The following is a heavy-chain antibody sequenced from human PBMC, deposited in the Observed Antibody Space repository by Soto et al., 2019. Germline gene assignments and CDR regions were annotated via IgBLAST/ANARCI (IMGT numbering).Heavy chain of an antibody. CDR1: GYSITRGYY. V-gene: IGHV4-38-2*01. CDR2: IYHAGSI. D-gene: IGHD4-17*01. J-gene: IGHJ6*02. Sequence: PSETLSLTCSFSGYSITRGYYWGWIRQPPGKGLEWIGNIYHAGSIYYSPSLKSRVIISIDSPRNSFSLELSSLTAADTAVYYCARYGEDYYSGLDVWGQGTTVTVSS. CDR3: ARYGEDYYSGLDV.